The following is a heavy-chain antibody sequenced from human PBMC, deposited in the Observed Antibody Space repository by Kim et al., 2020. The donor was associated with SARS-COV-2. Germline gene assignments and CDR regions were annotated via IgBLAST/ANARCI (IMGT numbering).Heavy chain of an antibody. J-gene: IGHJ5*02. CDR3: ARRLTMVRGVTPRPPFDP. V-gene: IGHV4-39*01. D-gene: IGHD3-10*01. Sequence: LRSRVTISVDTSKNQFSLKLGSVTAADTAVYYCARRLTMVRGVTPRPPFDPWGQGTLVTVSS.